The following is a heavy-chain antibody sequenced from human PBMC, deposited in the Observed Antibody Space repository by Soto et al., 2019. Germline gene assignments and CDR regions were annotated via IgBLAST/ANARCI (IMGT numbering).Heavy chain of an antibody. J-gene: IGHJ3*02. V-gene: IGHV1-69*13. CDR2: IIPIFGTA. CDR1: GGTFSSYA. CDR3: ARSPYDSSGYYLTMRAFDI. D-gene: IGHD3-22*01. Sequence: SVKVSCKASGGTFSSYAISWVRQAPGQGLEWMGGIIPIFGTANYAQKFQGRVTITADESTSTAYMELSSLRSKDTAVYYCARSPYDSSGYYLTMRAFDIWGQGTMVTVSS.